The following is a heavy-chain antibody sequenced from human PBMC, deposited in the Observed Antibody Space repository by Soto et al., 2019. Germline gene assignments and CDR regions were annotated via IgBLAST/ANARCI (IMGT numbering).Heavy chain of an antibody. Sequence: ASVKVSCKTSGYTFTNYGISWVRQAPGQGLEWMGWISPYNGTTNYAQKFQGRVTITADESTSTAYMELSSLRSEDTAVYYCARGKVGEDQGYYYGMDVWGQGTTVTVSS. V-gene: IGHV1-18*01. J-gene: IGHJ6*02. CDR2: ISPYNGTT. CDR1: GYTFTNYG. CDR3: ARGKVGEDQGYYYGMDV. D-gene: IGHD3-10*01.